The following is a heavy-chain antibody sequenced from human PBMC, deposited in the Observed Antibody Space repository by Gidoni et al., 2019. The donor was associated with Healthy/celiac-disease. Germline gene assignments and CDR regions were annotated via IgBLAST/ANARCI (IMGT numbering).Heavy chain of an antibody. J-gene: IGHJ3*02. D-gene: IGHD3-3*01. CDR2: ISAYNGNT. V-gene: IGHV1-18*04. CDR1: GYTFTSYG. CDR3: SRDNRITIFGVVISDAFDI. Sequence: QVQMVPSGAEVRKRGASVKVYCKASGYTFTSYGISWVRQAPGQGLEWMGWISAYNGNTNYAQKLQGRVTMTTDTSTSTAYMELRSLRSDDTAVYYCSRDNRITIFGVVISDAFDIWGQGTMVTVSS.